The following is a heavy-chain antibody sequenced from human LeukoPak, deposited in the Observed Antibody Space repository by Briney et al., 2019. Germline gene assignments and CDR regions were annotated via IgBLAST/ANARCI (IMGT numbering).Heavy chain of an antibody. V-gene: IGHV3-23*01. J-gene: IGHJ4*02. Sequence: GGSLRLSCAASGFTFSSYAMSWVRQAPGKGLEWVSAISGSGGSTYYADSVKGRFTISRDNAKNSVFLQMNSLRAEDTAIYYCARAQFDFSTGYAYGPFDFWGQGNLVTVSS. CDR2: ISGSGGST. CDR3: ARAQFDFSTGYAYGPFDF. D-gene: IGHD3/OR15-3a*01. CDR1: GFTFSSYA.